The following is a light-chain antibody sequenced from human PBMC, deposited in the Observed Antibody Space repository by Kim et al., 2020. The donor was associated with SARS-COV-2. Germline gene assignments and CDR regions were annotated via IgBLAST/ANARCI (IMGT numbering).Light chain of an antibody. CDR2: GAS. CDR3: QQCKDWPLT. J-gene: IGKJ4*01. Sequence: EIVMTQSPATLSVSPGETATLSCRASQSVRNDLAWYQQKPGQAPRLLIYGASTRATGIPARFSGSGSGTEFTLTISSLQSEDFAVYFCQQCKDWPLTFGGGTKVDIK. CDR1: QSVRND. V-gene: IGKV3-15*01.